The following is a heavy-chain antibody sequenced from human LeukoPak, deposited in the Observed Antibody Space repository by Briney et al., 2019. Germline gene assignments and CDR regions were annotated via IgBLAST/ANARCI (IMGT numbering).Heavy chain of an antibody. Sequence: PGTSLRISSVTSGFTFTCCGMPWVRQASGKGLEWVAAISSSDGNSKYYADSVKGRFTISRDNSKNTVYLQMNSLRADDTAVYYCAKWSGNRPLYYFDYWGQGTLVTVSS. CDR1: GFTFTCCG. D-gene: IGHD3-3*01. V-gene: IGHV3-30*18. CDR3: AKWSGNRPLYYFDY. CDR2: ISSSDGNSK. J-gene: IGHJ4*02.